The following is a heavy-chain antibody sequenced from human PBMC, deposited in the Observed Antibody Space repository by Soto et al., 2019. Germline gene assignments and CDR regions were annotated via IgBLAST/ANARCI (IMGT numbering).Heavy chain of an antibody. CDR1: GYTLTTDT. V-gene: IGHV1-3*01. CDR2: INAGNGNT. J-gene: IGHJ4*02. CDR3: ARDVGATGD. D-gene: IGHD1-26*01. Sequence: QVQLVQSGAEVKKPGASVKVSWRASGYTLTTDTMHWVRQAPGQRLEWMGWINAGNGNTKYSQKFQGRVTITRDTSASTAYMELSSLRSEDTAVYYCARDVGATGDWGQGTLVTVSP.